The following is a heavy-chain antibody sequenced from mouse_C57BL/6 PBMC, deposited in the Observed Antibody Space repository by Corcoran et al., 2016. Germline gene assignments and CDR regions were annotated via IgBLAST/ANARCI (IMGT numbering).Heavy chain of an antibody. CDR2: INTYSGVP. Sequence: QIQLVQSGPEMTKPGETVKISCKASGYTFTTYGMSWVKQAPGKGLKWMGWINTYSGVPTYAADFKGRFAFSLETSASTAYLQINNLKNEDTATYCWASGSSYRFAYWGEGTLVTVSA. D-gene: IGHD1-1*01. V-gene: IGHV9-3*01. CDR3: ASGSSYRFAY. CDR1: GYTFTTYG. J-gene: IGHJ3*01.